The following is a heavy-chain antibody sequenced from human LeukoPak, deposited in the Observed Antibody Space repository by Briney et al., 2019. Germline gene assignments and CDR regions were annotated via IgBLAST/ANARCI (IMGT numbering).Heavy chain of an antibody. CDR2: ISSSSSYI. V-gene: IGHV3-21*01. CDR3: AREDDILTGEPDAFDI. CDR1: GFTFSSYS. J-gene: IGHJ3*02. D-gene: IGHD3-9*01. Sequence: GGSLRLSCAASGFTFSSYSMNWVRQAPGKGLEWVSSISSSSSYIYYEDSVKGRFTISRDNAKNSLYLQMNSLRAEDTAVYYCAREDDILTGEPDAFDIWGQGTMVTVSS.